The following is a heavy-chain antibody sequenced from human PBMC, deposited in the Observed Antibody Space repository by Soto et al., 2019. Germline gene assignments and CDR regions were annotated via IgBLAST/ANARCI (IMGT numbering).Heavy chain of an antibody. J-gene: IGHJ4*02. CDR1: GFTFSNYG. Sequence: QVQLVESGGGVVQPGRSLRLSCAASGFTFSNYGMHWVRQAPGKGLEWVIVISYDGNVAYYADSVKGRFTISRDNSKNTLYLQMNSLRTEDTARYYCAQEGPITNWYFDFWGQGTLVTVSS. CDR2: ISYDGNVA. V-gene: IGHV3-30*18. CDR3: AQEGPITNWYFDF. D-gene: IGHD1-1*01.